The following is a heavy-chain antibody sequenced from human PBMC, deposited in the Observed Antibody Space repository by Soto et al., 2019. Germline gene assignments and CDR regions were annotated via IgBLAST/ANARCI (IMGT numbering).Heavy chain of an antibody. CDR3: ARQIGSRGVYYYGMDV. J-gene: IGHJ6*02. V-gene: IGHV1-2*02. Sequence: ASVKVSCKASGYTFTGYYMHWVRQAPGQGLEWMGWINPNSGGTNYAQTFQGRVTMTRDTSISTAYMELSRLRSDDTAVYYCARQIGSRGVYYYGMDVWGQGTTVTVS. D-gene: IGHD2-15*01. CDR1: GYTFTGYY. CDR2: INPNSGGT.